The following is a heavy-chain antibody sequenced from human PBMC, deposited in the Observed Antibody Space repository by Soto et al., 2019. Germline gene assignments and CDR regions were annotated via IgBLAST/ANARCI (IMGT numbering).Heavy chain of an antibody. CDR2: IYHSGRT. D-gene: IGHD4-17*01. CDR3: ARSYGDYSYYYYYMDV. CDR1: SGSIRSSNW. J-gene: IGHJ6*03. Sequence: QVQLQEAGPGLVKPSGTLSLTCAVSSGSIRSSNWWSWVRQPPGKGLEWIGEIYHSGRTNYNPSLKSRVTVSVDKSKNQFSLKLSSVTAADTAVYYCARSYGDYSYYYYYMDVWGKGTTVTVSS. V-gene: IGHV4-4*02.